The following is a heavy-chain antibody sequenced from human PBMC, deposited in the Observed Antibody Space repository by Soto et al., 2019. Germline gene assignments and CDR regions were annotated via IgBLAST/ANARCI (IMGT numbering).Heavy chain of an antibody. V-gene: IGHV4-31*03. D-gene: IGHD5-18*01. CDR3: ARDLISRDTAMVLDYFDY. J-gene: IGHJ4*02. CDR1: GGYISSGGYY. CDR2: IYYSGST. Sequence: QVQLQESGPGLVKPSQTLSLTCTVSGGYISSGGYYWSWIRQHPGKGLEWIGYIYYSGSTYYHPSLKRRVTISVDTSQNQFSLKLSSVTAADTAVYYCARDLISRDTAMVLDYFDYWGQGTLVTVSS.